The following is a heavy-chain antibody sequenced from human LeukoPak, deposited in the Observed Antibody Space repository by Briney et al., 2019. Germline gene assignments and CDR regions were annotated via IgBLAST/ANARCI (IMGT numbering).Heavy chain of an antibody. CDR1: GYTFTSYG. CDR2: ISAYNGNT. J-gene: IGHJ3*02. V-gene: IGHV1-18*01. D-gene: IGHD3-22*01. Sequence: ASVKVSFKASGYTFTSYGISWVRQAPGQGLEWMGWISAYNGNTNYAQKLQGRVTMTTDTSTSTAYMELRSLRSDDTAVYYCARDSPRRYYYDSSGYYPTDAFDIWGQGTMVTVSS. CDR3: ARDSPRRYYYDSSGYYPTDAFDI.